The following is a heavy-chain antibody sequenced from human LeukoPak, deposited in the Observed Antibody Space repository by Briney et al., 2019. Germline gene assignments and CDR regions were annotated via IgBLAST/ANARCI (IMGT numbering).Heavy chain of an antibody. CDR2: INHSGST. V-gene: IGHV4-34*01. D-gene: IGHD5-24*01. Sequence: SETLSLTCAVYGGSFSGYYWSWIRQPPGKGLEWIGEINHSGSTNYNPSLKSRVTISVDTSKHQLSLKLSSVTAADTAVYYCARPIYGNYYYYYYYMDVWGKGTTVTVSS. J-gene: IGHJ6*03. CDR1: GGSFSGYY. CDR3: ARPIYGNYYYYYYYMDV.